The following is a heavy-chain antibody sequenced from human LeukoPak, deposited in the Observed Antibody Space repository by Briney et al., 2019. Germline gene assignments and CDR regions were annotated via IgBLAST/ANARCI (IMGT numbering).Heavy chain of an antibody. CDR3: ARGRVGALLHALDI. J-gene: IGHJ3*02. V-gene: IGHV3-23*01. D-gene: IGHD1-26*01. CDR2: IRTSSSAT. CDR1: GFTFGSYA. Sequence: PGGSLRLSCAGYGFTFGSYAINWVRQAPGKGLEWVSAIRTSSSATYYVDSVKGRFATSRDDSKSTVFLQMNSLRAEDTAVYYCARGRVGALLHALDIWGQGTLVAVSS.